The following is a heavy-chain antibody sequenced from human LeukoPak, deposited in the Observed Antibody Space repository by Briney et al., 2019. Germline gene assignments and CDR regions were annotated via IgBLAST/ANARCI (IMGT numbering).Heavy chain of an antibody. J-gene: IGHJ4*02. D-gene: IGHD3-10*01. Sequence: GGSLRLPCAASGFTFSSYGMHWVRQAPGKRLEWVAVISYDGSNKYYADSVKGRFTISRDNSKNTLYLQMNSQRAEDTAVYYCAKDWSAYGSGPLWGQGTLVTVSS. CDR2: ISYDGSNK. V-gene: IGHV3-30*18. CDR1: GFTFSSYG. CDR3: AKDWSAYGSGPL.